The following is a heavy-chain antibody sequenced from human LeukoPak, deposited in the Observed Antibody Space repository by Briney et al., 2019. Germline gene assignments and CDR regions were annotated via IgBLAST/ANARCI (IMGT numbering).Heavy chain of an antibody. D-gene: IGHD6-19*01. CDR2: INHSGST. J-gene: IGHJ4*02. Sequence: SETLSLTCAVYGGSFSGYYWTWIRQPPGKGLEWIGEINHSGSTNYNPSLTSRVTMSVDTSKNQFSLKLSSVTAADTAVYYCARGGSSDWLFTLWGQGTLVTVSS. CDR1: GGSFSGYY. V-gene: IGHV4-34*01. CDR3: ARGGSSDWLFTL.